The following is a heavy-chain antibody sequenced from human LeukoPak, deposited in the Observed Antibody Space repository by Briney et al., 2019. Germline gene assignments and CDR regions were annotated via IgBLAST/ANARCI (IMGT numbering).Heavy chain of an antibody. CDR3: ARSYSSSWAGFDP. V-gene: IGHV5-51*01. CDR2: IYPGDSDT. D-gene: IGHD6-13*01. CDR1: GYSFTSYW. J-gene: IGHJ5*02. Sequence: GESVKISCKGSGYSFTSYWIGWVRQMPGKGLEWMGIIYPGDSDTRYSPSFQGQVTISADKSISTAYLQWSSLKASDTAMYYCARSYSSSWAGFDPWGQGTLVTVSS.